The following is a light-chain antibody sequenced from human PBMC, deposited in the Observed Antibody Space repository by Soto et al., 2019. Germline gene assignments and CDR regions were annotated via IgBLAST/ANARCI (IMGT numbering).Light chain of an antibody. J-gene: IGKJ1*01. CDR1: QSISSW. CDR2: KAS. CDR3: QHYNSYAEA. V-gene: IGKV1-5*03. Sequence: DIQMTQSPSTLSASVGDRVTITCRASQSISSWLAWYQRKPGKAPKLLIYKASTLKSGVPSRFSCSGSGTEFTLTISSLQPDNFAPYYCQHYNSYAEAFGQGTKV.